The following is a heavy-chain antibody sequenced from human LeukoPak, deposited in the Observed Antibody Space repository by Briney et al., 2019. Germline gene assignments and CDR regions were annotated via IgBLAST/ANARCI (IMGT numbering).Heavy chain of an antibody. J-gene: IGHJ5*02. D-gene: IGHD6-19*01. CDR3: AREAVAGKGAWFDP. Sequence: PGVSLRLSCAASGFTVSSNYMSWVRQAPGKGLEWVSVIYSGGSTYYADSVKGRFTISRDNSKNTLYLQMNSLRAEDTAVYYCAREAVAGKGAWFDPWGQGTLVTVSS. V-gene: IGHV3-53*01. CDR2: IYSGGST. CDR1: GFTVSSNY.